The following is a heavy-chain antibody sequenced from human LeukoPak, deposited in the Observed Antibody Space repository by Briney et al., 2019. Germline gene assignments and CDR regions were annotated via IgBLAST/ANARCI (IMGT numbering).Heavy chain of an antibody. CDR2: ISAYNGNT. D-gene: IGHD3-16*02. CDR1: GYTFTSYG. V-gene: IGHV1-18*01. J-gene: IGHJ4*02. CDR3: ARDVQLSLMITFGGVIALDY. Sequence: ASVKVSCKASGYTFTSYGISWVRQAPGQGLEWMGWISAYNGNTNYAQKLQGRVTMTTDTSTSTAYMELRSLRSDDTAVNYCARDVQLSLMITFGGVIALDYWGQGTLVTVSS.